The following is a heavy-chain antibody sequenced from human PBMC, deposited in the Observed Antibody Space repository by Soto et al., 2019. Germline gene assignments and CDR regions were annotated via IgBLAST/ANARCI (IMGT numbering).Heavy chain of an antibody. CDR1: GFTFSSYA. D-gene: IGHD4-17*01. J-gene: IGHJ4*02. V-gene: IGHV3-23*01. CDR3: AKSTVRTNNRYYFDY. Sequence: GGSLRLSCAASGFTFSSYAMSWVRQAPGKGLEWVSAISGSGGSTYYADSVKGRFTISRDNSKNTLYLQMNSLRAEDTAVYYCAKSTVRTNNRYYFDYWGQGTLVTVSS. CDR2: ISGSGGST.